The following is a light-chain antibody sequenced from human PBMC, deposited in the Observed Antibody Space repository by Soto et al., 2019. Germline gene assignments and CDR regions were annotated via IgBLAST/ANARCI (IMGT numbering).Light chain of an antibody. J-gene: IGKJ4*01. V-gene: IGKV1-5*01. CDR3: QQLNSYPLT. CDR1: QTINTW. CDR2: DAS. Sequence: DIQMTQSPSTLSASVGERVTITCRASQTINTWLAWYQHKPGKAPKLLIYDASTLQTGVPSRFSGYSSGAEFTLTISSLQPDDFATYFCQQLNSYPLTFGGGTKVDIK.